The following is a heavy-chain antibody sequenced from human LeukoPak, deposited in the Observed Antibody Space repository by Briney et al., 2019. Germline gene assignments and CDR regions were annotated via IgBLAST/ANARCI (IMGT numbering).Heavy chain of an antibody. CDR1: GFTFNSYW. Sequence: GSLRLSCAAYGFTFNSYWMIWVRQAPGKGPEWVANIKQDGSEKSYVDSVKGRFTISRDNAKNSLYLQINSLRAEDTAVYYCARSRYGDYWGQGTLVTVSS. CDR3: ARSRYGDY. CDR2: IKQDGSEK. J-gene: IGHJ4*02. V-gene: IGHV3-7*01. D-gene: IGHD3-16*01.